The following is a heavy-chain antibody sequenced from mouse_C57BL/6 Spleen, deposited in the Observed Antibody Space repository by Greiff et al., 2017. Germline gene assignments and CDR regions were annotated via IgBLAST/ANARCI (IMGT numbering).Heavy chain of an antibody. Sequence: EVKLVESEGGLVQPGSSMKLSCTASGFTFSDYYMAWVRQVPEKGLEWVANINYDGSSTYYLDSLKSRFIISRDNAKNILYLQMSSLKSEDTATYYCARVDYGSSQAWFAYWGQGTMVTVSA. D-gene: IGHD1-1*01. CDR1: GFTFSDYY. CDR3: ARVDYGSSQAWFAY. CDR2: INYDGSST. V-gene: IGHV5-16*01. J-gene: IGHJ3*01.